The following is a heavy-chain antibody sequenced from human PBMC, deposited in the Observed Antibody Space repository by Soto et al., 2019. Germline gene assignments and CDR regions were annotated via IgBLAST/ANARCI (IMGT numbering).Heavy chain of an antibody. CDR1: GGSISSSSYY. Sequence: QLQLQESGPGLVKPSETLSLTCTVSGGSISSSSYYWGWIRQPPGKGLEWIGSIYYSGNTYYNPSLQSRVTISVDTSKNPFSLKLSSVTAADTAVYYCASLTVLLHWFDPWGQGTLVTVSS. D-gene: IGHD3-10*01. J-gene: IGHJ5*02. CDR2: IYYSGNT. V-gene: IGHV4-39*01. CDR3: ASLTVLLHWFDP.